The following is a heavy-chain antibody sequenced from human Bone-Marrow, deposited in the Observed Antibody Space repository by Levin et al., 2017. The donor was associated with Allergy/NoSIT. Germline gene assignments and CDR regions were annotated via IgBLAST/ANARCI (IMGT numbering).Heavy chain of an antibody. D-gene: IGHD6-6*01. Sequence: SQTLSLTCAISGDSVSSNSAAWNWIRQSPSRGLEWLGRTYYRSKWYNDYAVSVKSRIIINPDTSKNQFSMHLNSVTPEDTAVYYCARDLLIASRLRSNYFDYWGQGILVTVSS. CDR3: ARDLLIASRLRSNYFDY. CDR1: GDSVSSNSAA. J-gene: IGHJ4*02. CDR2: TYYRSKWYN. V-gene: IGHV6-1*01.